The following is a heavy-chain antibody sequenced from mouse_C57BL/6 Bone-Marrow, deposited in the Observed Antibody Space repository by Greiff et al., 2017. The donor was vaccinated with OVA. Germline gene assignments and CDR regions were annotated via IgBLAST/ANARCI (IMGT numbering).Heavy chain of an antibody. V-gene: IGHV1-64*01. Sequence: VKLQQPGAELVKPGASVKLSCKASGYTFTSYWMHWVKQRPGQGLEWIGMIHPNSGSTNYNEKFKSKATLTVDKSSSTAYMQLSSLTSEDSAVYYCALYYGNYPLDYWGQGTTLTVSS. J-gene: IGHJ2*01. CDR2: IHPNSGST. CDR3: ALYYGNYPLDY. CDR1: GYTFTSYW. D-gene: IGHD2-1*01.